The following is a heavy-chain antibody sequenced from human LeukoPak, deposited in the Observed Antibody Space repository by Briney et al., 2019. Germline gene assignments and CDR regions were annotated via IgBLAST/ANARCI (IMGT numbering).Heavy chain of an antibody. CDR3: ARVLDCTNGVCYMFDY. J-gene: IGHJ4*02. Sequence: SETLSLTCTVSGGSISSGGYYWSWIRQPPGKGLEWIGYIYHSGSTYYNPSLKSRVTISVDRSKNQFSLKLSSVTAADTAVYYCARVLDCTNGVCYMFDYWGQGTLVTVFS. D-gene: IGHD2-8*01. CDR2: IYHSGST. CDR1: GGSISSGGYY. V-gene: IGHV4-30-2*01.